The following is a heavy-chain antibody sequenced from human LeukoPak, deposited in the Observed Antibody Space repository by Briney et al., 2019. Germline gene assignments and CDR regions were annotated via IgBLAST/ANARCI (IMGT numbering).Heavy chain of an antibody. CDR3: ARDRGILTGYYLNGYIDL. Sequence: PSETLSLTYTVSGGSLSRYYWSWIRQPPGKGLEWIGYIYYSGRNKYNPSLKSRVTISVDTSKNQFSLKLSSVTAGDTAVYYCARDRGILTGYYLNGYIDLWGRGTLVTVSS. CDR2: IYYSGRN. D-gene: IGHD3-9*01. J-gene: IGHJ2*01. V-gene: IGHV4-59*01. CDR1: GGSLSRYY.